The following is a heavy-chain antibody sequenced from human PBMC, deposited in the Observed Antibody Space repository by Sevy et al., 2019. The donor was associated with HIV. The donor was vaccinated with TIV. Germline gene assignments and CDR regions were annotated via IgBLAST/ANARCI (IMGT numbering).Heavy chain of an antibody. CDR3: ARGGTDDILTHYGMDV. D-gene: IGHD3-9*01. J-gene: IGHJ6*02. V-gene: IGHV1-69*13. Sequence: ASVKVSCKASGGNFSFYGISWVRQAPGQGLEWMAGIIPILGTTKYAQKFQGRVTITADESTSTAYMELTSLRSEDTAVYYCARGGTDDILTHYGMDVWGQGTTVTVSS. CDR2: IIPILGTT. CDR1: GGNFSFYG.